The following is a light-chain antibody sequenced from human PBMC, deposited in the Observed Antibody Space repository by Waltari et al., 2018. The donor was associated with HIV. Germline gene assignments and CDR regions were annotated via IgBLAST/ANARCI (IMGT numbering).Light chain of an antibody. CDR2: SAS. V-gene: IGKV1-12*01. CDR1: QSIDDR. CDR3: QQAFTYPHT. Sequence: DIELTQSPSSVSVSVGHTVSISCRAKQSIDDRLACYQQRPREAPKLMVSSASRLEHGFPSRIFAYGSTTEVTLAITGLRPEDFATYYCQQAFTYPHTFGGGTKV. J-gene: IGKJ4*01.